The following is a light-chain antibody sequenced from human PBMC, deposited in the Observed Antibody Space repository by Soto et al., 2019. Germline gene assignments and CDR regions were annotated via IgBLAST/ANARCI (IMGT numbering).Light chain of an antibody. CDR2: EVR. Sequence: QSVLTQPASVSGSPGQSITISCTGTSSDIGGYPYVSWHQQHPGKAPKLMIYEVRYRPSGVFNRFSGSKSDITASLTISGLQAEDEADYYCSSYTTSSTQVFGTGTKLTVL. CDR1: SSDIGGYPY. J-gene: IGLJ1*01. V-gene: IGLV2-14*01. CDR3: SSYTTSSTQV.